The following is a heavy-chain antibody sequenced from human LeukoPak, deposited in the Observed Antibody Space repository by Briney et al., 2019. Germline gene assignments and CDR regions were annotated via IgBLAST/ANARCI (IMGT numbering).Heavy chain of an antibody. J-gene: IGHJ5*02. CDR1: GFTFSNYG. V-gene: IGHV3-33*01. CDR3: ARSLERYFSGSGSYYMNNWFDP. D-gene: IGHD3-10*01. CDR2: IWHDGSNK. Sequence: GGSLRLSCAASGFTFSNYGMHWVRQAPGKGLEWVAVIWHDGSNKYYAGSVKGRFTISRDNSKNTLYLQTNSLRAEDTAVYYCARSLERYFSGSGSYYMNNWFDPWGQGTLVTVSS.